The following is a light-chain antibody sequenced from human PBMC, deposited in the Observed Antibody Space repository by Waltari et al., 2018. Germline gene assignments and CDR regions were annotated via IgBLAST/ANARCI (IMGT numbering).Light chain of an antibody. CDR3: QHYVRLPVT. Sequence: EIVLTQSPGTLSLSPGERATLSCRASQSVGRALAWYQQKRGQAPTLLIYGASTRASGSPDRFRGSGSGTDFSLTINRLEPEDFAVYYCQHYVRLPVTFGQGTKVEIK. J-gene: IGKJ1*01. CDR1: QSVGRA. CDR2: GAS. V-gene: IGKV3-20*01.